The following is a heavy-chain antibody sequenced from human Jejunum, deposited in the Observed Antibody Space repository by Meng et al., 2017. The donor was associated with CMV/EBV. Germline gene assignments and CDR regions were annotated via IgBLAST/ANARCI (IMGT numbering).Heavy chain of an antibody. CDR3: ARWVVPPGVGYGMDV. CDR1: FTFNSYA. D-gene: IGHD2-2*01. Sequence: FTFNSYALAWVRQAPGKGLEWVSTSSASGGTTYYADAVMGRFTISRDNAQNSLFLQMNSLRDEDTAVYFCARWVVPPGVGYGMDVWGQGTTVTVSS. CDR2: SSASGGTT. J-gene: IGHJ6*02. V-gene: IGHV3-23*01.